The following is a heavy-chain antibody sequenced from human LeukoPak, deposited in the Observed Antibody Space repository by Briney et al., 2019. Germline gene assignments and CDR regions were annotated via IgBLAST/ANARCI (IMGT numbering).Heavy chain of an antibody. CDR2: IYYSGST. CDR3: ARREYSGSYYGLSWFDP. D-gene: IGHD1-26*01. J-gene: IGHJ5*02. CDR1: GGSISSSGYY. V-gene: IGHV4-39*01. Sequence: KPSETLSLTCTVSGGSISSSGYYWGWIRQPPGKGLAWIASIYYSGSTYYNPSLKSRVTISVDTSKNQLSLKLSSLTAADTAVYYCARREYSGSYYGLSWFDPWGQGTLVTVSS.